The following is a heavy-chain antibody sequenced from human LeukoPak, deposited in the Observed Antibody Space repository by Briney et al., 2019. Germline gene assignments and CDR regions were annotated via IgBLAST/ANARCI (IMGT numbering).Heavy chain of an antibody. J-gene: IGHJ4*02. CDR2: INPNSGGT. Sequence: ASVKVSCKASGYTFTGYYMHWVRQAPGQGLEWMGWINPNSGGTNYAQKFQGRVTMTRDTAISTAYMELSRLRSDDTAVYYCARASSLGIAVAGTGFDYWGQGTLVTVSS. D-gene: IGHD6-19*01. CDR3: ARASSLGIAVAGTGFDY. CDR1: GYTFTGYY. V-gene: IGHV1-2*02.